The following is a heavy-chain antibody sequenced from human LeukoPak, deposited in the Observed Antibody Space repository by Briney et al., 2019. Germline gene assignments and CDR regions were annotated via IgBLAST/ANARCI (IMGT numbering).Heavy chain of an antibody. J-gene: IGHJ4*02. D-gene: IGHD6-13*01. CDR2: INPNSGGT. CDR1: GYTFTGYY. Sequence: EASVKVSCKASGYTFTGYYMHWARQAAGQGLEWMGGINPNSGGTNYAQKFQGRVTMTRDTSISTAYMELSRLRSDDTAVYYCARSIAAAGRHDYWGQGTLVTVSS. V-gene: IGHV1-2*02. CDR3: ARSIAAAGRHDY.